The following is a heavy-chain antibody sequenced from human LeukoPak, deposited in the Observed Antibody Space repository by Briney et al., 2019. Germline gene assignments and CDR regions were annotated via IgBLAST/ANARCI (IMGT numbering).Heavy chain of an antibody. V-gene: IGHV4-34*01. CDR3: ARIKSIYSSGWPGRGAFDI. CDR2: INHSGST. J-gene: IGHJ3*02. Sequence: SETLSLTRAVYGGSFSGYYWSWIRQPPGKGLEWIGEINHSGSTNYNPSLKSRVTISVDTSKNQFSLKLSSVTAADTAVYYCARIKSIYSSGWPGRGAFDIWGQGTMVTVSS. D-gene: IGHD6-19*01. CDR1: GGSFSGYY.